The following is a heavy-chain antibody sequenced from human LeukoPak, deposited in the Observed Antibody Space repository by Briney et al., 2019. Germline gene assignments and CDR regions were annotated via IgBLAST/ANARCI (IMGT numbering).Heavy chain of an antibody. V-gene: IGHV3-48*01. D-gene: IGHD3-10*01. CDR2: ISSSSSTI. Sequence: GGSLRLSCAASGFTFSSYSMNWVRQAPGKGLEWVSSISSSSSTIYYADSVKGRFTISRDNAKNSLYLQMNSLRAEDTAVYYCARDSSRGDEDYYYYYYMDVWGKGTTVTVSS. CDR3: ARDSSRGDEDYYYYYYMDV. J-gene: IGHJ6*03. CDR1: GFTFSSYS.